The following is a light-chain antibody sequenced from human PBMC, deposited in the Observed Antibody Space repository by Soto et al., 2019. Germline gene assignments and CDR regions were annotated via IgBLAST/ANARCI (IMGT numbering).Light chain of an antibody. CDR3: QQRINWPLT. CDR2: DAS. J-gene: IGKJ4*01. Sequence: EIVLTQSPATLSLSPGERATLSCRASQSLSTSLAWYQQKPGQAPSLLIYDASNRATGIPARFSGTGSGRDFTLTISSLEPEDSAIYYCQQRINWPLTFGGGTKVEIK. V-gene: IGKV3-11*02. CDR1: QSLSTS.